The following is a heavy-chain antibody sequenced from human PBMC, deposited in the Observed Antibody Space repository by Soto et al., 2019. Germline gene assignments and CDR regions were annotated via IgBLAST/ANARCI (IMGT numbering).Heavy chain of an antibody. D-gene: IGHD4-17*01. CDR3: AKDLSDGDYGDY. J-gene: IGHJ4*02. CDR2: ISYDGSNK. V-gene: IGHV3-30*18. CDR1: GFTFSSYG. Sequence: GGSLRLSCAASGFTFSSYGMHWVRQAPGKGLEWVAVISYDGSNKYYADSVKGRFTISRDNSKNTLYLQMNSLRAEDTAVYYCAKDLSDGDYGDYWGQGTLVTVSS.